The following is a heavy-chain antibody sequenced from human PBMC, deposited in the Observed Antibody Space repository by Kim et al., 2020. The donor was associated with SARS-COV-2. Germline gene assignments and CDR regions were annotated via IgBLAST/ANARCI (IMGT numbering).Heavy chain of an antibody. D-gene: IGHD6-13*01. CDR2: TSHSGST. Sequence: SETLSLTCTVSGGSISSEDYYWSWIRQPPGKGLEWIGYTSHSGSTYYNPSLKSRITISTDTSKNHFSLTLTSVTTADTAVYYCATAAGDAFAIWGQGTM. V-gene: IGHV4-30-4*01. J-gene: IGHJ3*02. CDR3: ATAAGDAFAI. CDR1: GGSISSEDYY.